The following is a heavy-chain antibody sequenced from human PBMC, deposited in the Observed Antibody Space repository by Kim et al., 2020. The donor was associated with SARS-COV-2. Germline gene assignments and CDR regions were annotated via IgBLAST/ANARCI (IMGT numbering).Heavy chain of an antibody. J-gene: IGHJ4*02. CDR2: ISNSGGST. V-gene: IGHV3-23*01. CDR3: AREGLGRYCGGCNCYFFDY. D-gene: IGHD2-15*01. CDR1: GFTFSSYA. Sequence: GGSLRLSCAASGFTFSSYAMRWVRQAPGKGLEWVSGISNSGGSTYYADSVKGRFTISRDNSRNTLYLQMNSLRAEDTAVYYCAREGLGRYCGGCNCYFFDYCGQGTLVTVSS.